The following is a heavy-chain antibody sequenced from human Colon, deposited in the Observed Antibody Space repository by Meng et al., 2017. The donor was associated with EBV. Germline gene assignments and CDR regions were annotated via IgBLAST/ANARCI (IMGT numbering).Heavy chain of an antibody. CDR3: ARGPYCGGDCYWFDP. CDR1: GDSISSGDYS. D-gene: IGHD2-21*02. J-gene: IGHJ5*02. Sequence: LPLTGSDSGLVQPSQSLSLTCAVSGDSISSGDYSWSWIRQPPGQGLEWIGYIYHGGTTYNTSLKSRVTISVDNSKNQFSLRLTSVTAADTAVYYCARGPYCGGDCYWFDPWGQGTLVTVSS. V-gene: IGHV4-30-2*01. CDR2: IYHGGTT.